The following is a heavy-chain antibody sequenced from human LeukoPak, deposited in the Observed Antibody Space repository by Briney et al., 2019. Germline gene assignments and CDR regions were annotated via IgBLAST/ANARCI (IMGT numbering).Heavy chain of an antibody. CDR1: GFTFSSYG. V-gene: IGHV3-30*18. CDR3: AKIVGATAGINY. CDR2: ISYDGSNK. D-gene: IGHD1-26*01. J-gene: IGHJ4*02. Sequence: GGSLRLSCAASGFTFSSYGMHWVRQAPGKGLEWVAVISYDGSNKYYADSVKGRFTISRDNSKNTLYLQMNSLRAEDTAVYYCAKIVGATAGINYWGQGTLVTVSS.